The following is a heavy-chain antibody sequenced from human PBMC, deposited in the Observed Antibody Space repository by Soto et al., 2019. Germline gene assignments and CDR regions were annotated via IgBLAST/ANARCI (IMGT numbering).Heavy chain of an antibody. CDR1: GGSFSGYY. Sequence: PSETLSLTCAVYGGSFSGYYWSWIRQPPGKGLEGSGEINHSGSTNYNPSLKSRVTISVDTSKNQFSLKLSSVTAADTAVYYCARGTYIVVVPAPYNWFDPWGQGTLVTVSS. CDR3: ARGTYIVVVPAPYNWFDP. V-gene: IGHV4-34*01. CDR2: INHSGST. D-gene: IGHD2-2*01. J-gene: IGHJ5*02.